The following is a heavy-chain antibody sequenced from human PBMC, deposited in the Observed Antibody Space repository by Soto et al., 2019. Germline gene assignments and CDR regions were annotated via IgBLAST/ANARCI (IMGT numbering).Heavy chain of an antibody. CDR3: ARSLWKQLDPDDAFDI. Sequence: QVQLVQSGAEVKKPGASVKVSCKASGYTFTSYGISWVRQAPGQGLEWMGWISAYNGNTNYAQKLQGRVTMTTDTSASTAYMELRSLRSDDTAVYYCARSLWKQLDPDDAFDIWGQGTMVTVSS. CDR2: ISAYNGNT. D-gene: IGHD6-13*01. J-gene: IGHJ3*02. CDR1: GYTFTSYG. V-gene: IGHV1-18*01.